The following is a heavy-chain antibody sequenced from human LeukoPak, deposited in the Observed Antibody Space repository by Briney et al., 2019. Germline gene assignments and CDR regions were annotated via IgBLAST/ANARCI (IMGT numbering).Heavy chain of an antibody. Sequence: GGFLRLSCATSAFTFSSYWMHWVRQAPGKGLVWVSRINSDGSSRSYADYVKGRFTISRDDAKNTLYLQMSSLSVDDTAIYYCTRGSPGYSSSWLDFWGQGILVTVSS. CDR2: INSDGSSR. J-gene: IGHJ4*02. CDR3: TRGSPGYSSSWLDF. V-gene: IGHV3-74*01. CDR1: AFTFSSYW. D-gene: IGHD6-13*01.